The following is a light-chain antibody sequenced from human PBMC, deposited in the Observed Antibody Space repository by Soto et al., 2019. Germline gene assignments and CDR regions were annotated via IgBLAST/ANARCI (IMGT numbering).Light chain of an antibody. Sequence: DIQMTQSPSSLSASVGDRVTITCRASQSISSYLNWYQQTKGKAPKLLIYAASSLQSGVPPRFRGSGSGTEFTLTLSRLQPDDFETYYCQHYNSYSEAFGQGTKVDIK. CDR3: QHYNSYSEA. J-gene: IGKJ1*01. CDR2: AAS. V-gene: IGKV1-39*01. CDR1: QSISSY.